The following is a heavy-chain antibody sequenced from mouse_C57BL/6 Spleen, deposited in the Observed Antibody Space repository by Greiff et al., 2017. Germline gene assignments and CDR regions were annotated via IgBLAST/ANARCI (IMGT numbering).Heavy chain of an antibody. Sequence: QVQLQQPGAELVMPGASVKLSCKASGYTFTSYWMHWVKQRPGQGLEWIGEIDPSDSYTNYNQKFKGKSTLTVDKSSSPAYMQLSSLTSEDSAVYYCARRGLITTVNFDYWGQGTTLTVSS. D-gene: IGHD1-1*01. J-gene: IGHJ2*01. CDR3: ARRGLITTVNFDY. CDR1: GYTFTSYW. CDR2: IDPSDSYT. V-gene: IGHV1-69*01.